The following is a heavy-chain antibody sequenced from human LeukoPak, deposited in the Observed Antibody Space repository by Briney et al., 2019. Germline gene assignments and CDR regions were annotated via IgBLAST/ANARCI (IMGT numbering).Heavy chain of an antibody. V-gene: IGHV3-23*01. Sequence: PGGSLRLSCAASGFTFSSSAMSWVRQAPGKGLEWVSAISNNGGYTYYADSVQGRFTISRDNSKSTLCLQMNSLRAEDTAVYHCAKQLGYCSDGSCYFPYWGQGTLVTASS. J-gene: IGHJ4*02. D-gene: IGHD2-15*01. CDR1: GFTFSSSA. CDR3: AKQLGYCSDGSCYFPY. CDR2: ISNNGGYT.